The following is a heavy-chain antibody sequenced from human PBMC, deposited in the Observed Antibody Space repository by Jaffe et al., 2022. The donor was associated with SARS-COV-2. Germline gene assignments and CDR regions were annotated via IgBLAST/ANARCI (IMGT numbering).Heavy chain of an antibody. V-gene: IGHV4-39*01. CDR2: ISHSGRT. CDR1: GVSITSSFDF. CDR3: ARHFYDIRLNWFDS. D-gene: IGHD3-9*01. J-gene: IGHJ5*01. Sequence: QLQLQESGPGLVKASETLSLTCTVSGVSITSSFDFWGWIRQPPGKGPEWIASISHSGRTYNNPSLQSRVTISVDTSKSQISLNLSPVTAADTAVYYCARHFYDIRLNWFDSWGQGTLVTVSS.